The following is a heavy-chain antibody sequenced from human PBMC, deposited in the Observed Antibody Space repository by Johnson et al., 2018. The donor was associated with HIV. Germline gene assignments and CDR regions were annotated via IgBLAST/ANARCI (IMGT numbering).Heavy chain of an antibody. V-gene: IGHV3-30-3*01. D-gene: IGHD3-16*02. Sequence: QVQLVESGGGLVKPGGSLRLSCAASGFTFSSYAMHWVRQAPGKGLDWVAVISYDGSNGYYADSVKGRFTISRDNAKNSLYLQMNSLRTEDTAVYYCARASLYAGGAFDIWGQGTMVTVSS. CDR3: ARASLYAGGAFDI. CDR2: ISYDGSNG. CDR1: GFTFSSYA. J-gene: IGHJ3*02.